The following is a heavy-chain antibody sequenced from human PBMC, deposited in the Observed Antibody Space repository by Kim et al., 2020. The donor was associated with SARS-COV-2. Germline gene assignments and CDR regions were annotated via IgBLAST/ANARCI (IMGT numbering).Heavy chain of an antibody. Sequence: GGSLRLSCAASGFTFSDYYMSWIRQAPGKGLEWVSYISSSSSYTNYADSVKGRFTISRDNAKNSLYLQMNSLRAEDTAVYYCARDRSTGPGGMDVWGQGTTVTVSS. J-gene: IGHJ6*02. CDR1: GFTFSDYY. CDR2: ISSSSSYT. V-gene: IGHV3-11*06. CDR3: ARDRSTGPGGMDV.